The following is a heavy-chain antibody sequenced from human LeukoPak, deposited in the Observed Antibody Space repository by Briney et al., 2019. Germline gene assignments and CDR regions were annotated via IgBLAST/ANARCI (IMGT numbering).Heavy chain of an antibody. CDR1: GFTFSSYS. CDR3: ARVGSGYDWDPPRYFYY. V-gene: IGHV3-21*01. J-gene: IGHJ4*02. Sequence: PGGSLRLSCAASGFTFSSYSMNWVRQAPGKGLEWVSSISSSSSYIYYADSVKGRFTISRDNAKNSLYLQMNSLRAEDTAVYYCARVGSGYDWDPPRYFYYWGQGSLVTVSS. CDR2: ISSSSSYI. D-gene: IGHD5-12*01.